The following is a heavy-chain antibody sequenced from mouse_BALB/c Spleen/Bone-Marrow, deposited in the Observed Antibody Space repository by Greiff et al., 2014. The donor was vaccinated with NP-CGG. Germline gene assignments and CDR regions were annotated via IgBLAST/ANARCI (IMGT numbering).Heavy chain of an antibody. D-gene: IGHD2-10*01. CDR1: GYSITSGYS. CDR3: ARSAYYGSMDY. V-gene: IGHV3-1*02. CDR2: IHYSGST. J-gene: IGHJ4*01. Sequence: VQLKESGPDLVKPSQSLSLTCTVTGYSITSGYSCHWIRQFPGNKLEWMGYIHYSGSTNYNPSLKSRISITRDTSKNQFFLQLNSVSTEDTATYYCARSAYYGSMDYWGQGTSVTVSS.